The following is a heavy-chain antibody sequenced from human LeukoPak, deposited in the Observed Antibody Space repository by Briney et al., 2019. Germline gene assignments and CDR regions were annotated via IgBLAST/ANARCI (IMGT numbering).Heavy chain of an antibody. CDR2: TGPDGKKT. CDR3: ARQMVKGQQNYYMDV. CDR1: GFTFNRYG. Sequence: GGSLRLSCAASGFTFNRYGMHWVRQAPGKGLEWVAFTGPDGKKTFYGDSLNGRFTISRDNFEDTVFLQMNTMRAEDTAVYYCARQMVKGQQNYYMDVWGNGTTVTVSS. D-gene: IGHD2-8*01. J-gene: IGHJ6*03. V-gene: IGHV3-33*01.